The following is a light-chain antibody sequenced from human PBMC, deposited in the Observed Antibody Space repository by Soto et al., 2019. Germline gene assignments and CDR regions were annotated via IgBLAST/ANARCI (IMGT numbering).Light chain of an antibody. J-gene: IGKJ4*01. CDR1: QGIGDT. Sequence: EIVMTRSPASLSFSPLEVATLSCRASQGIGDTLAWYQQKPGQTPRLLIYDTSIRAAGVPARFSGSRSGAEFTLTISSLQSEDFAVYYCQHYVNWPLTFGGGTKVDIK. V-gene: IGKV3-15*01. CDR3: QHYVNWPLT. CDR2: DTS.